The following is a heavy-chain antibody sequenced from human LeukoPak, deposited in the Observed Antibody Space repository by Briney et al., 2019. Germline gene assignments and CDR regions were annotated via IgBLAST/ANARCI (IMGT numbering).Heavy chain of an antibody. V-gene: IGHV3-23*01. Sequence: GGSLRLSCAASGFTFRAYAMTWVRQAPGKGLEWVSTISGSSDNTFYAVSVKGRFTISRDNSKKTMYLQMNSLRADDTAVYYCAKAPGFSDFWGQGTLVTVSS. D-gene: IGHD7-27*01. CDR1: GFTFRAYA. CDR2: ISGSSDNT. CDR3: AKAPGFSDF. J-gene: IGHJ4*02.